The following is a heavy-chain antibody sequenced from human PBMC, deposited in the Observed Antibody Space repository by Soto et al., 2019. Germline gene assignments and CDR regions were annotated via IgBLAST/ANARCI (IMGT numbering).Heavy chain of an antibody. V-gene: IGHV4-61*08. CDR2: IFHTGRA. CDR3: ARVSVRTTAIVFYFDP. D-gene: IGHD2-21*02. Sequence: SETLSLTCSVSGVSITNSVFDWSWIGQPPGKGLEWIGYIFHTGRARYKSSLKSRVTFSVDTSNNQFSLNLRSVTAADTAVYYCARVSVRTTAIVFYFDPWGQGSLVTVSS. CDR1: GVSITNSVFD. J-gene: IGHJ4*02.